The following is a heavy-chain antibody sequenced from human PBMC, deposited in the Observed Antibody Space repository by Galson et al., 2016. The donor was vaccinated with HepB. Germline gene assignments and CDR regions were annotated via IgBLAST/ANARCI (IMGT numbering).Heavy chain of an antibody. CDR2: IKSKTDGGTT. D-gene: IGHD3-10*01. CDR3: TTDRVTDYYGSGSFGWESFGY. Sequence: SLRLSCAASGFTFTNAWMSWVRQAPGKGLEWLGRIKSKTDGGTTDYAAPVKGRFTLSRDDSKNMLYLQMNSLKTEDTAVYYCTTDRVTDYYGSGSFGWESFGYWGQGTLVTVSS. CDR1: GFTFTNAW. J-gene: IGHJ4*02. V-gene: IGHV3-15*01.